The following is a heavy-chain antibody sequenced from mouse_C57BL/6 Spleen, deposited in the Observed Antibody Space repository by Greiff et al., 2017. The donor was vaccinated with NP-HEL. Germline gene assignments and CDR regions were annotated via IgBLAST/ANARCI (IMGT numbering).Heavy chain of an antibody. V-gene: IGHV1-80*01. J-gene: IGHJ4*01. CDR2: IYPGDGDT. CDR3: ARWDYYGSSYVSYAMDY. CDR1: GYAFSSYW. Sequence: VQLQQSGAELVKPGASVKISCKASGYAFSSYWMNWVKQRPGKGLEWIGQIYPGDGDTNYNGKFKGKATLTADKSSSTAYMQLSSLTSEDSAVYLCARWDYYGSSYVSYAMDYWGQGTSVTVSS. D-gene: IGHD1-1*01.